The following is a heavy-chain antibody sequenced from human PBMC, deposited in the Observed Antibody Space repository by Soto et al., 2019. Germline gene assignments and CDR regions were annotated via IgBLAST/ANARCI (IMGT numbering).Heavy chain of an antibody. Sequence: SETLSLTCTVSGGSISSSGHYWGWVRQPPGKGLEWIGTIHFSGDAYYNPSLKSRVTISVDTSKSQFSLKLNSVTAADTALYYCSRHYCSGGSCYYYGMDVWGQGTTVTVSS. D-gene: IGHD2-15*01. CDR3: SRHYCSGGSCYYYGMDV. CDR2: IHFSGDA. J-gene: IGHJ6*02. CDR1: GGSISSSGHY. V-gene: IGHV4-39*01.